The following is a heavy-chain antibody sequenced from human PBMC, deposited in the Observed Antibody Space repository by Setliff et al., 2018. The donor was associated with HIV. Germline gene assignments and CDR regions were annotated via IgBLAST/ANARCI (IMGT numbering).Heavy chain of an antibody. D-gene: IGHD6-13*01. J-gene: IGHJ3*02. CDR3: TKDGLAAGARAFDI. Sequence: GASVKVSCKASTNTFLNYGISWVRQAPGQGLEWMGWISVHNDNSNYAQNVQGRVTMTTDTSTNTAYMDLRSLRSDDTAVYYCTKDGLAAGARAFDIWGQGTMVTVSS. CDR1: TNTFLNYG. V-gene: IGHV1-18*01. CDR2: ISVHNDNS.